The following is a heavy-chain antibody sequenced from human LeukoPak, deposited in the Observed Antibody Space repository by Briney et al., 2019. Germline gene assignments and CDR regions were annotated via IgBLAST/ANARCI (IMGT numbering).Heavy chain of an antibody. V-gene: IGHV4-34*01. CDR2: INHSGST. D-gene: IGHD3-10*01. Sequence: PSGTLSLTCAVYGGSFSGYYWSWIRQPPGKGLEWIGEINHSGSTNYNPSLKSRVTISVDTSKNQFSLKLSSVTAADTAVYYCARGKYYYGSGSYPNPLYYFDYWGQGTLVTVSS. J-gene: IGHJ4*02. CDR3: ARGKYYYGSGSYPNPLYYFDY. CDR1: GGSFSGYY.